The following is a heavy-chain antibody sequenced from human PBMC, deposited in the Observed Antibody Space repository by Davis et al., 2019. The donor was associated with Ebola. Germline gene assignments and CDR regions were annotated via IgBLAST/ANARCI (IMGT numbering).Heavy chain of an antibody. V-gene: IGHV4-59*12. J-gene: IGHJ4*02. CDR1: GGSISSYY. CDR2: ISHSGHT. CDR3: ARVASYGDYFDY. Sequence: MPSETLSLTCTVSGGSISSYYWSWFRQPPGKGLEWIGDISHSGHTYYNPSLRSRLTISVDTSKNHFSLKLTSVTAVDTAVYYCARVASYGDYFDYWGLGTLVTVSS. D-gene: IGHD4-17*01.